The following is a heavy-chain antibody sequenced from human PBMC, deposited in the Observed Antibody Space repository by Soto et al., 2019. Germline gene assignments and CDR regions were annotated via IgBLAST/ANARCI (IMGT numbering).Heavy chain of an antibody. CDR1: GFTLRAYS. D-gene: IGHD3-3*01. CDR2: ISSRSTYM. Sequence: GGSLRLSCAASGFTLRAYSMNWVRQAPGKGLEWVSSISSRSTYMYYADSVKVRFTISRDTGKNSLYLQMNSLRAEDTAVYSGARDKGGDIWSGVYYNHYGMDVWGQGTTVTVSS. J-gene: IGHJ6*02. V-gene: IGHV3-21*01. CDR3: ARDKGGDIWSGVYYNHYGMDV.